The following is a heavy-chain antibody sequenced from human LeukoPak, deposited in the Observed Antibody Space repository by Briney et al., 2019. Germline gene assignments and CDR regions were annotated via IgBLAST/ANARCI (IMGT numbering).Heavy chain of an antibody. D-gene: IGHD5-12*01. CDR3: ARDRRGYSAYDGEGFDY. CDR2: ISADNGNT. CDR1: GFIFKNYG. V-gene: IGHV1-18*04. J-gene: IGHJ4*02. Sequence: ASVKVSRKASGFIFKNYGFSWVRQAPGQGLQWMGWISADNGNTKYAQNLQGRVIMTTDRSTGTAYVELTSLRSDDTAVYYCARDRRGYSAYDGEGFDYWGQGTLVTVSS.